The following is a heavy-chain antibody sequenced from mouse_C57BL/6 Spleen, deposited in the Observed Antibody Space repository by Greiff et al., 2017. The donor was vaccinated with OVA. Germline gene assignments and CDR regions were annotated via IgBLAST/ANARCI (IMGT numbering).Heavy chain of an antibody. CDR1: GFTFSDYG. CDR2: ISSGSSTI. CDR3: ARDSSGYSDWFAY. J-gene: IGHJ3*01. Sequence: EVKLVESGGGLVKPGGSLKLSCAASGFTFSDYGMHWVRQAPEKGLEWVAYISSGSSTIYYADTVKGRFTISRDNAKNTLFLQMTSLRSENTAMYYCARDSSGYSDWFAYWGQGTLVTVSA. D-gene: IGHD3-2*02. V-gene: IGHV5-17*01.